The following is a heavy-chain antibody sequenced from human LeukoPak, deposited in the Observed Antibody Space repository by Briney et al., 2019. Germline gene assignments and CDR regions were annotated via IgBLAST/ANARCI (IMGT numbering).Heavy chain of an antibody. V-gene: IGHV1-69*13. CDR2: IIPIFGTA. D-gene: IGHD3-22*01. CDR3: ARLGPFYDSSSYGDYNWFDP. CDR1: GGTFSSYA. Sequence: GASVKVSCKASGGTFSSYAISWVRQAPGQGLEWMGGIIPIFGTANYAQKFQGRVTITADESTSTAHMELSSLRSEDTAVYYCARLGPFYDSSSYGDYNWFDPWGQGTLVTVSS. J-gene: IGHJ5*02.